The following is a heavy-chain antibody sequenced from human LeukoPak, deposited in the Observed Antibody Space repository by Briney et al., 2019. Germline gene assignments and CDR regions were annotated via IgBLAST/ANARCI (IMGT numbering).Heavy chain of an antibody. D-gene: IGHD2-8*02. CDR2: TYYRSKWYN. V-gene: IGHV6-1*01. Sequence: SQTLSLTCAISGDSVSSNSAAWNWIRQSPSRGLEWLGRTYYRSKWYNDFAVSVKSRITINPDTSKNQFSLQLSSMTPEDTAVYYCTRGHWSAFDIWGRGTMVTVSS. CDR3: TRGHWSAFDI. J-gene: IGHJ3*02. CDR1: GDSVSSNSAA.